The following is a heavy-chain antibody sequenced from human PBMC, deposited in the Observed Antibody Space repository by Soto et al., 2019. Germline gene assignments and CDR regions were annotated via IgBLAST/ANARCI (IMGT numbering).Heavy chain of an antibody. D-gene: IGHD3-10*01. J-gene: IGHJ4*02. CDR3: ARDYSSSGSFDY. CDR2: VKQDGSER. CDR1: AFTFSDYW. V-gene: IGHV3-7*01. Sequence: GGSLRLSCAASAFTFSDYWMHWVRQAPGKGLEWVASVKQDGSERYYVDSVKGRFTLSRDNAKNSLYLQMISLRAEDTAVYFCARDYSSSGSFDYWGQGTLVTVSS.